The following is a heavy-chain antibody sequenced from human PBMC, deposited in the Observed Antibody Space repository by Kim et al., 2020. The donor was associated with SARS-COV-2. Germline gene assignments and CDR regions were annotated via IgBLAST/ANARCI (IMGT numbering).Heavy chain of an antibody. V-gene: IGHV3-7*01. CDR1: GFRFNNYW. CDR3: ARDHSENKAVWGDGMAV. CDR2: MREDGSET. J-gene: IGHJ6*02. D-gene: IGHD3-16*01. Sequence: GGSLRLSCVGSGFRFNNYWMSWVRQAPGRGLEWVATMREDGSETYYADSVKGRFTISRDNVKNSLYLQMNSLRGDDTAVYFCARDHSENKAVWGDGMAVWGQGTSVTVSS.